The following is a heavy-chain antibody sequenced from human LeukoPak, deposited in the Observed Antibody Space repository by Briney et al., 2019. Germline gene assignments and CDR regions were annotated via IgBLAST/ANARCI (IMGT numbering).Heavy chain of an antibody. D-gene: IGHD4-23*01. CDR3: ARTMFGGNSDAFDI. J-gene: IGHJ3*02. Sequence: PGESLDISCKGSGLRFTSYWVGWVRQLPGKGLEWMGVIYPGDSDTRYSPSFQGQVTISADKYISTAYMQWSSMKASDTAMYYGARTMFGGNSDAFDIWGQGTMVTVSS. V-gene: IGHV5-51*01. CDR2: IYPGDSDT. CDR1: GLRFTSYW.